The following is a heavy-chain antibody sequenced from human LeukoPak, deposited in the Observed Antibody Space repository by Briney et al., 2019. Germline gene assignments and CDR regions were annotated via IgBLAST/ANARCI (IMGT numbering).Heavy chain of an antibody. Sequence: PGGSLRLSCAASGFTFTTYWMSWIRQAPGEGLGWVANIRQDGSEKSYVDSVKGRFTISRDNAKNSVYLQMNSLRAEDTALYYCARGGGASDYWGQGTLVTVSS. CDR3: ARGGGASDY. CDR2: IRQDGSEK. D-gene: IGHD1-26*01. J-gene: IGHJ4*02. CDR1: GFTFTTYW. V-gene: IGHV3-7*01.